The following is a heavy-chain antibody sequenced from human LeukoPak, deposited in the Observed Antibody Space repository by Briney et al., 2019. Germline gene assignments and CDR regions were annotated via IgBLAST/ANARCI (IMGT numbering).Heavy chain of an antibody. V-gene: IGHV3-23*01. Sequence: GGSLRLSCAASGFTVSSNYMNWVRQAPGKGLEWVSAISGSGGSTYYADSVKGRFTISRDNSKHTLYLQMNSLRAEDTDVYYCAKDLSLIRSNSGYWGQGTLVTVSS. D-gene: IGHD4-23*01. CDR3: AKDLSLIRSNSGY. J-gene: IGHJ4*02. CDR2: ISGSGGST. CDR1: GFTVSSNY.